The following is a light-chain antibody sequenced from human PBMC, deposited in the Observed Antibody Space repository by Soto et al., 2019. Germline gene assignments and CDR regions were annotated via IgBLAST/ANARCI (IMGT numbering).Light chain of an antibody. CDR3: QQFGGSPPYT. CDR1: QRVNIKY. Sequence: ETGLTHSPGTLSLSPGERATLSCRAGQRVNIKYLAWYQQKRGQAPRLLIYSTSSRATGVPDRFSGSGSGTDFTLTISRLEPEDFAVYYCQQFGGSPPYTFGQGTNLDIE. J-gene: IGKJ2*01. CDR2: STS. V-gene: IGKV3-20*01.